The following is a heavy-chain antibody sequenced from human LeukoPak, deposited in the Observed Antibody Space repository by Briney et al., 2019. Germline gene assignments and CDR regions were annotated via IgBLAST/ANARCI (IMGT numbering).Heavy chain of an antibody. J-gene: IGHJ4*02. D-gene: IGHD1-26*01. CDR2: ISAYNGYT. Sequence: GASVKVSCKASGYTFTSYGISWVRQAPGQGLEWMGWISAYNGYTNYAQKLQGRVTMTTDTSTSTAYMELRSLRSDDTAVYYCARFGAYSGSYYELDYWGQGTLVTVSS. CDR1: GYTFTSYG. CDR3: ARFGAYSGSYYELDY. V-gene: IGHV1-18*01.